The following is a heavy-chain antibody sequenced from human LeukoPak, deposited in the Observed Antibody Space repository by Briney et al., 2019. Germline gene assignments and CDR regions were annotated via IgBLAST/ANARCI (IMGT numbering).Heavy chain of an antibody. CDR1: GGSISSYY. D-gene: IGHD3-22*01. CDR2: IYYSGST. Sequence: SETLSLTCTVSGGSISSYYWSWIRQPPGKGLERIGYIYYSGSTYYNPSLKSRVTISVDTSKNQFSLKLSSVTAADTAVYYCARTYYYDSSGSDYWGQGTLVTVSS. V-gene: IGHV4-59*06. CDR3: ARTYYYDSSGSDY. J-gene: IGHJ4*02.